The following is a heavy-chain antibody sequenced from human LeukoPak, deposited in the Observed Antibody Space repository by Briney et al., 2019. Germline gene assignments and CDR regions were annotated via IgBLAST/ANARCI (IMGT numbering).Heavy chain of an antibody. D-gene: IGHD6-13*01. CDR1: GFTFSSYS. Sequence: GGSLRLSCAASGFTFSSYSMNWVRQAPGKGLEWVSSISSSSSYIYYADSVKGRFTISRDNAKNSLYLQMNSLRAEDTAVYYCARGIASAGTWFDPWGQGTLVTVSS. V-gene: IGHV3-21*01. J-gene: IGHJ5*02. CDR2: ISSSSSYI. CDR3: ARGIASAGTWFDP.